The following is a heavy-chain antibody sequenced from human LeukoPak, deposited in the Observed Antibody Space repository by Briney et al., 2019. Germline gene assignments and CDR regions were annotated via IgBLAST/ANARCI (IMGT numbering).Heavy chain of an antibody. CDR1: GFTFSSYA. D-gene: IGHD4-11*01. Sequence: GGSLRLSCAASGFTFSSYAMHWVRQAPGKGLEWVAVISYDGSNKYYADSVKGRFTISRDNSKNTLYLQMISLRAEDTAVYYCARDLSMTTVTTIDYWGQGTLVTVSS. CDR2: ISYDGSNK. J-gene: IGHJ4*02. V-gene: IGHV3-30-3*01. CDR3: ARDLSMTTVTTIDY.